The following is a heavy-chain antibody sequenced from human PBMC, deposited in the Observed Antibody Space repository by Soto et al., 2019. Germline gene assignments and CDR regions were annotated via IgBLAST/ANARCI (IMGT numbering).Heavy chain of an antibody. CDR1: GFTFSDYV. CDR2: ISDGGERT. Sequence: EVLLLESGGDSVQPGGSLRLSCVASGFTFSDYVMSWVRQVPGKGLEWVSSISDGGERTDYRDSVRGRFTISRDNARVTLHPQMNRLRVDDTATYFCARDRSTDFGLDVWGQGTTVTVSS. CDR3: ARDRSTDFGLDV. V-gene: IGHV3-23*01. D-gene: IGHD3-3*01. J-gene: IGHJ6*02.